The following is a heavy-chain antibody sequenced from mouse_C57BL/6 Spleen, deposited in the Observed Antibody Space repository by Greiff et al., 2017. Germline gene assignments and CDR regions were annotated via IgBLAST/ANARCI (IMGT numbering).Heavy chain of an antibody. CDR3: ARRNPWFAY. CDR2: IYPGDGDT. Sequence: QVQLKQSGAELVKPGASVKISCKASGYAFSSYWMNWVKQRPGKGLEWIGQIYPGDGDTNYNEKFKGKATFTADTSSNTAYMQLSSLTTEDSAIYYCARRNPWFAYWGQGTLVTVSA. CDR1: GYAFSSYW. V-gene: IGHV1-80*01. J-gene: IGHJ3*01.